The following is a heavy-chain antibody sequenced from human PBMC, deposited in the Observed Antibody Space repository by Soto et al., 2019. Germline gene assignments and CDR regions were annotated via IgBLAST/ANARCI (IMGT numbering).Heavy chain of an antibody. CDR1: RFTFNSSA. D-gene: IGHD5-12*01. V-gene: IGHV3-23*01. Sequence: PGGSLGLSCAASRFTFNSSAMGWVRQAPGKGLEWVSAISGSGGSTYYADSVKGRFTISRDNSKNTLYLQMNSLRAEDTAVYYCAKASSTTGGYSGYDYSDYWGQGTLVTVSS. J-gene: IGHJ4*02. CDR2: ISGSGGST. CDR3: AKASSTTGGYSGYDYSDY.